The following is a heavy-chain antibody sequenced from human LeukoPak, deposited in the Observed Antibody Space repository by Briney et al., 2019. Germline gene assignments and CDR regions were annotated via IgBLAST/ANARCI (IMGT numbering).Heavy chain of an antibody. CDR3: ARVVVITTGAFDI. CDR2: IYHSGST. D-gene: IGHD3-22*01. CDR1: GYSISSGYY. V-gene: IGHV4-38-2*01. J-gene: IGHJ3*02. Sequence: SETLSLTCAVSGYSISSGYYWGWIRQPPGKGLEWIGSIYHSGSTYYNPSLKSRVTISADTSKNQFSLKLSSVTAADTAVYYCARVVVITTGAFDIWGQGTMVTVSS.